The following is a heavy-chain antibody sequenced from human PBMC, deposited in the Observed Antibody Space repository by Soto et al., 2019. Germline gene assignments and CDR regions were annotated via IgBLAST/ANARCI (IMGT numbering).Heavy chain of an antibody. V-gene: IGHV3-23*01. CDR1: GFSFATHA. Sequence: GGSLRLSCTASGFSFATHAMHCVRQVPGKGLEWVSAINSGGSTYYTDSVTGRFTISREISKNILYLQINNLRAEDTAVYYCAKNHREPWLGNFDYWGQGALVTVSS. D-gene: IGHD6-19*01. CDR3: AKNHREPWLGNFDY. J-gene: IGHJ4*02. CDR2: INSGGST.